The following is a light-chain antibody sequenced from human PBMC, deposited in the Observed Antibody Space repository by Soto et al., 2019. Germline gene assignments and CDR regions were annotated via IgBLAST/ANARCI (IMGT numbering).Light chain of an antibody. Sequence: QSALTQPASVSGSPGQSITISCIGTSSDVGSYNLVSWYQQHPGKAPKLMIYEATERPSGVSDRFSGSRSGNTASLTVSGLQAEDEADYYCVSFAGGTYVFGTGTKLTVL. CDR2: EAT. J-gene: IGLJ1*01. CDR1: SSDVGSYNL. CDR3: VSFAGGTYV. V-gene: IGLV2-23*01.